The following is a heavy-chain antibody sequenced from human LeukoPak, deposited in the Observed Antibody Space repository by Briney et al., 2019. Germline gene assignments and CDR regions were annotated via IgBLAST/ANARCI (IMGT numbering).Heavy chain of an antibody. CDR1: GGSISSYY. Sequence: SETLSLTCSVSGGSISSYYWSWIRQPPGKGLEWIGYISNSGSTNYNPSLKSRVTISVDTSKNQFSLKLSSVTAADTAVYYCARDRSETYYNYFDPWGQGTVVAVSS. V-gene: IGHV4-59*01. CDR3: ARDRSETYYNYFDP. CDR2: ISNSGST. D-gene: IGHD3-10*01. J-gene: IGHJ5*02.